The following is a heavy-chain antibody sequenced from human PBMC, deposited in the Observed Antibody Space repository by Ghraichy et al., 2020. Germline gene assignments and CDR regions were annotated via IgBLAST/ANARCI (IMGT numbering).Heavy chain of an antibody. CDR3: ARDGCSSTSCARGYYYGMDV. J-gene: IGHJ6*02. CDR1: GFTVSSNY. CDR2: IYSGGST. D-gene: IGHD2-2*01. V-gene: IGHV3-53*01. Sequence: GSLRLSCAASGFTVSSNYMSWVRQAPGKGLEWVSVIYSGGSTYYADSVKGRLTISRDNSKNTLYLRMNSLRAEDTAVYYCARDGCSSTSCARGYYYGMDVWGQGTTVTVSS.